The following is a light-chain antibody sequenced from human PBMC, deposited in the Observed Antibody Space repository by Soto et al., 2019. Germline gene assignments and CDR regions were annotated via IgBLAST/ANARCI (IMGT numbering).Light chain of an antibody. CDR1: RTDIGGYNF. V-gene: IGLV2-14*01. Sequence: QSVLTQPASVSGCPGQSITISCIGTRTDIGGYNFVSWFQQHPGKAPKLIIFEVTNRPSGVSNRFSGSKSGNTASLTISGLQPADEANYYCSSYTSTNPXVFGSGTKVT. CDR3: SSYTSTNPXV. CDR2: EVT. J-gene: IGLJ1*01.